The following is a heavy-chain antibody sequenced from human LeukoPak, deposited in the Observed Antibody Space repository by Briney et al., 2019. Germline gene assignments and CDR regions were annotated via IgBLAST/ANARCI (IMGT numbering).Heavy chain of an antibody. V-gene: IGHV4-39*07. D-gene: IGHD3-10*01. CDR2: IYYSGST. J-gene: IGHJ4*02. Sequence: SETLSLTCTVSGGSISSSSYYWGWIRQPPGKGLEWIGSIYYSGSTYYNPSLKSRVTISVDTSKNQFSLKLSSVTAADTAVYYCASTYYYGSGSYYWGQGTLVTVSS. CDR1: GGSISSSSYY. CDR3: ASTYYYGSGSYY.